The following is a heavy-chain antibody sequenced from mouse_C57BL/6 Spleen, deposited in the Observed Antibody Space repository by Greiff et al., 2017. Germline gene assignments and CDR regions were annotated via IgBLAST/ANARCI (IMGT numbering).Heavy chain of an antibody. CDR2: INYDGSST. V-gene: IGHV5-16*01. CDR1: GFTFSDYY. Sequence: EVKLVESEGGLVQPGSSMKLSCTASGFTFSDYYMAWVRQVPEKGLEWVAYINYDGSSTYYLDSLKSRFIISRDNAKNILYLQMSSLKSEDTATYYYARSQTYDYPYYVDYWGQGTTLTVSS. J-gene: IGHJ2*01. CDR3: ARSQTYDYPYYVDY. D-gene: IGHD2-4*01.